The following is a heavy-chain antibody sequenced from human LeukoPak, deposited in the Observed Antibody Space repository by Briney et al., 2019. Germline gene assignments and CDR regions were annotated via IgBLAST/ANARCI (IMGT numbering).Heavy chain of an antibody. V-gene: IGHV3-66*01. D-gene: IGHD2-15*01. CDR3: ARESWGHCSHDSCPFQH. J-gene: IGHJ1*01. CDR1: GFTVSNNY. CDR2: IYNDGRT. Sequence: PGGSLRLSCAASGFTVSNNYMSWVRQVPGKGLEWVSLIYNDGRTHYPDSVKGRFTISRDNSRNTLYPQMNSLRADDTAVYFCARESWGHCSHDSCPFQHWGRGTLVTVSS.